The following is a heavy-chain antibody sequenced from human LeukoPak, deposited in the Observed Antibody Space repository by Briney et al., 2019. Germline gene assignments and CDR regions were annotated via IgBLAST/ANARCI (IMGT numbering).Heavy chain of an antibody. D-gene: IGHD2-15*01. CDR1: GFSINMYY. CDR2: LYSGGST. CDR3: ARGWVVATGAFDI. V-gene: IGHV3-53*01. J-gene: IGHJ3*02. Sequence: GGSLRLSCSASGFSINMYYMIWVRQAPGRGLEWVSVLYSGGSTYYAASVKGRFTISRDNSKNTVYLQMNSQRAEDTAVYYCARGWVVATGAFDIWGHGTMVSVSS.